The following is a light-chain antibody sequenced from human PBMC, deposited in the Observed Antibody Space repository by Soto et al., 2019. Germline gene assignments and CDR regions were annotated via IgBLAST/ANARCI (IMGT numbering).Light chain of an antibody. CDR2: SNN. V-gene: IGLV1-44*01. Sequence: QSVLTQPPSASATPGQRVTISCSGSSSNIGSNIVNWYKQVPGTAPKLLIHSNNQRPSGVPDRLSGSKSGTSASLAISGLQFEDEADYYCATWDDSLNGVVFDGGTKLTVL. CDR3: ATWDDSLNGVV. CDR1: SSNIGSNI. J-gene: IGLJ2*01.